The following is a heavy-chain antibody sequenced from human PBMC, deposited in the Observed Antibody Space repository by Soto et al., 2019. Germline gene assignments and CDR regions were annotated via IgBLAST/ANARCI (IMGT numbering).Heavy chain of an antibody. CDR1: GYDFSSYW. CDR3: ARQGQLVRSGADY. CDR2: IYPGDSDT. Sequence: PGESLKISCNVSGYDFSSYWICWVRQMPGKGLEWMGVIYPGDSDTRYSPSFEGRVTISADKSLSTASLQWSSLKDSDTAVYYCARQGQLVRSGADYWGQGTLVTVSS. D-gene: IGHD6-6*01. J-gene: IGHJ4*02. V-gene: IGHV5-51*01.